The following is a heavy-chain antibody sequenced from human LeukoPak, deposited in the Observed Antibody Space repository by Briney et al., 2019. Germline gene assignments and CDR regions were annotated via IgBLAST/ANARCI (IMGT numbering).Heavy chain of an antibody. CDR2: IKQDGSEK. J-gene: IGHJ6*03. Sequence: GRSLRLSCAAPGFTFSTNWMSSVRQALGKGLERVANIKQDGSEKYYVDSVKGRFTISRDNAKNSLYLQMNSLRAEDTAVYYCARPGGYYYYYYLDVWGKGTTVTVSS. CDR1: GFTFSTNW. D-gene: IGHD3-16*01. CDR3: ARPGGYYYYYYLDV. V-gene: IGHV3-7*01.